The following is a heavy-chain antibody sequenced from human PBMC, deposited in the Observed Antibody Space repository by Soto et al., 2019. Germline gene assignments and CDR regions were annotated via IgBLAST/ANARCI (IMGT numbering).Heavy chain of an antibody. CDR2: IYYSGST. J-gene: IGHJ4*02. CDR1: GGSISSSSYY. CDR3: ARHSSSWPTGYFDY. Sequence: SETLSLTCTVSGGSISSSSYYWGWIRQPPGKGLEWIGSIYYSGSTYYNPSLKSRVTISVDTSKNQFSLKLSSVTAADTAVYYCARHSSSWPTGYFDYWGQGTLVTVSS. V-gene: IGHV4-39*01. D-gene: IGHD6-13*01.